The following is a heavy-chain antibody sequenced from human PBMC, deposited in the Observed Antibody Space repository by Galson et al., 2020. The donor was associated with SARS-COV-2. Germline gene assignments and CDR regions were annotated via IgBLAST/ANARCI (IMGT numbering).Heavy chain of an antibody. Sequence: GESLKISCKGSGYSFTSYWIGWVRQMPGKGLEWMGIIYPDDSDTTYSPSFQGQVTISADKSISTAYLQWSSLRASDTAMYYCARLAEGANTIFGVVARPFDYWGQGTLVTVSS. CDR1: GYSFTSYW. J-gene: IGHJ4*02. V-gene: IGHV5-51*01. D-gene: IGHD3-3*01. CDR3: ARLAEGANTIFGVVARPFDY. CDR2: IYPDDSDT.